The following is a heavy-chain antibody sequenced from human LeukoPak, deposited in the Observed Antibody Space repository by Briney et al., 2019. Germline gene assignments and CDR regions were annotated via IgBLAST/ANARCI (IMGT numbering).Heavy chain of an antibody. CDR2: ISNSGSII. V-gene: IGHV3-11*01. CDR1: GFIFSDYY. D-gene: IGHD3-10*01. CDR3: AKEVQLWFGAAFDI. Sequence: GGSLRLSCAASGFIFSDYYMSWIRQAPGKGLEWVSYISNSGSIIHYADSLKGRFTISRDNAKNSLYLQMNSLRAEDTAMYYCAKEVQLWFGAAFDIWGQGRMVTVSS. J-gene: IGHJ3*02.